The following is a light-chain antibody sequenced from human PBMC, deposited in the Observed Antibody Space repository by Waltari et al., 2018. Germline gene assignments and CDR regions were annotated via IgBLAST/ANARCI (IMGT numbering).Light chain of an antibody. V-gene: IGKV1-5*03. Sequence: DIQMTQSPSTLSASVGDRVIITCRASQRISTWLAWYQQKPGKAPKLLIYKASSLESGVPSRFSGSGSGTEFTLTISSLQPDDFATYYCQQYNSYSRTFGQGTKLEIK. CDR1: QRISTW. CDR3: QQYNSYSRT. CDR2: KAS. J-gene: IGKJ2*01.